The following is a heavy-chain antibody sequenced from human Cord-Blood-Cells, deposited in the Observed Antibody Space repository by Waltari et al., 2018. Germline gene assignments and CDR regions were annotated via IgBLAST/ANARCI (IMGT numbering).Heavy chain of an antibody. CDR3: ARRGLGGSACDI. V-gene: IGHV5-51*01. CDR2: IFPGYSVT. CDR1: GYSFTSYW. J-gene: IGHJ3*02. D-gene: IGHD3-16*01. Sequence: EVHLVQSGAAVKKPGESLKISGKGSGYSFTSYWIGRVRHSPGKGLDWMGIIFPGYSVTRYSPSSQGQVTISADKSISTAYLQWSSLKASDTAMYYCARRGLGGSACDIWGQGTMVTVSS.